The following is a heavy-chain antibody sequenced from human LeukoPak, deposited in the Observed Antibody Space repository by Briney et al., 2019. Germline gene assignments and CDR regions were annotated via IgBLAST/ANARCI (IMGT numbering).Heavy chain of an antibody. CDR3: ASWPVGWYGEDS. V-gene: IGHV3-23*03. D-gene: IGHD6-19*01. Sequence: QPGGSLRLSCAASGFTFSSYAMSWVRQAPGKGLEWVSVIYGGGSTYYADSVKGRFTISRDTPKNILYLQMNSLRVEDTAVYHCASWPVGWYGEDSWGQGTLVTVSS. J-gene: IGHJ5*01. CDR1: GFTFSSYA. CDR2: IYGGGST.